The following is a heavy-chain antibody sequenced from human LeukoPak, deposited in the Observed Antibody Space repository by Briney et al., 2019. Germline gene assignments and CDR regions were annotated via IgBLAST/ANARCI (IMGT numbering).Heavy chain of an antibody. CDR3: VRESGKYYSDGSGYYSGDHDNFDC. V-gene: IGHV3-23*01. D-gene: IGHD3-22*01. CDR2: ISGSGGST. J-gene: IGHJ4*02. CDR1: GFTFSSYA. Sequence: HAGGSLRLSCAASGFTFSSYAMSWVRQAPGKGLEWVSAISGSGGSTYYADSVKGRFTISRDNSKNTLYLQMNSLRAEDTAVYYCVRESGKYYSDGSGYYSGDHDNFDCWGQGTLVTVSS.